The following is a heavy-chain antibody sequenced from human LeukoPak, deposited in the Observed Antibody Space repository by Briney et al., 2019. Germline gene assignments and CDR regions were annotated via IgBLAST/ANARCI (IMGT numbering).Heavy chain of an antibody. Sequence: PGGSLRLSCVASGFMFSSYGMHWVRQAPGKGLEWVTFRRYDGSNEYYADSVKGRFTISRDNSQDTLSLQMNSLRAQDTAVYYCVKGPYYDYIWGTYRYPDDSFDIWGQGTMVTVSS. CDR1: GFMFSSYG. CDR2: RRYDGSNE. J-gene: IGHJ3*02. CDR3: VKGPYYDYIWGTYRYPDDSFDI. V-gene: IGHV3-30*02. D-gene: IGHD3-16*02.